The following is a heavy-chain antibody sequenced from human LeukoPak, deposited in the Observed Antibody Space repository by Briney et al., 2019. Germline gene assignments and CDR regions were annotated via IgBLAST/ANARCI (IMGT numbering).Heavy chain of an antibody. D-gene: IGHD3-3*01. J-gene: IGHJ3*02. V-gene: IGHV3-23*01. Sequence: PGGSLRLSCAASGFTFSSHAMSWVRQAPGKGLEWVSVITGSGDSTYYADSVKGRFTISRDNSKNTLYLQMNSLRAEDTAVYYCAKVPVFSLTISEVVTDDAFDIWGQGTIVTVSS. CDR2: ITGSGDST. CDR1: GFTFSSHA. CDR3: AKVPVFSLTISEVVTDDAFDI.